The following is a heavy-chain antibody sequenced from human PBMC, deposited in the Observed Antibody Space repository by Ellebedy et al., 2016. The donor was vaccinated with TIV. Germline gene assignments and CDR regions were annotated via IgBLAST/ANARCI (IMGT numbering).Heavy chain of an antibody. CDR3: ARVRYYGSGIASGGWFDP. V-gene: IGHV4-39*07. Sequence: SETLSLTCTVSGGSIRIYDSHWAWIRQPPGQGLQWIGTISYSGSTYHNPSLKSRVIMSLDASKNQFSMNLTSVTAADTAVYYCARVRYYGSGIASGGWFDPWGQGTLVAVSS. CDR1: GGSIRIYDSH. D-gene: IGHD3-10*01. CDR2: ISYSGST. J-gene: IGHJ5*02.